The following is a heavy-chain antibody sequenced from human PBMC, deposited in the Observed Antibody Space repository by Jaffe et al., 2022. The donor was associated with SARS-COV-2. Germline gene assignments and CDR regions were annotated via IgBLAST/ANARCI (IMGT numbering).Heavy chain of an antibody. D-gene: IGHD2-21*02. J-gene: IGHJ4*02. CDR2: MNAGNGNT. CDR1: GYTFTSFA. Sequence: QVQLVQSGAEVKKPGASVKVSCKASGYTFTSFAMHWVRQAPGQRLEWMGWMNAGNGNTKYSQKFQGRVTITRDTSASTAYMELSSLRSEDTAVYYCARGSSVVVTATLDYWGQGTLVTVSS. CDR3: ARGSSVVVTATLDY. V-gene: IGHV1-3*01.